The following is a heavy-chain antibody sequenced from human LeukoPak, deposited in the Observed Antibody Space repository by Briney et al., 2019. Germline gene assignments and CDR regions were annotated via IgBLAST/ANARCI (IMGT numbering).Heavy chain of an antibody. V-gene: IGHV4-61*02. J-gene: IGHJ4*02. CDR3: ARGLSSSWYFFDY. CDR1: GGSISSGSFY. D-gene: IGHD6-13*01. CDR2: IDTSGIT. Sequence: SETLSLTCSVSGGSISSGSFYWSWIRQPAGKGLEWIGRIDTSGITNYNPSLKSRVTILVDTSKNQFSLKLSSVTAADTAVYYCARGLSSSWYFFDYWGQGTLVTVSS.